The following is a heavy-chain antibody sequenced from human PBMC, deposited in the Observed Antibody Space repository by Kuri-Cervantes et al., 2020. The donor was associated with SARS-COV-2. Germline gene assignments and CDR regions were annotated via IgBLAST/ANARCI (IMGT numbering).Heavy chain of an antibody. CDR3: ARNIN. CDR2: IEYDGSSK. V-gene: IGHV3-30-3*01. J-gene: IGHJ3*01. Sequence: GESLKISCAASGFTFSSYEMNWVRQAPGKGLEWVAFIEYDGSSKYYADSVTGRFTVSRDNSKNTLFLHMDSLRGEDTAVYYCARNINWGQGTMVTVS. CDR1: GFTFSSYE.